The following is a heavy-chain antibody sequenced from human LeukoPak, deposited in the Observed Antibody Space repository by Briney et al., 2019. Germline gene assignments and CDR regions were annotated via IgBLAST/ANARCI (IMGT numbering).Heavy chain of an antibody. J-gene: IGHJ3*02. Sequence: GASVKVSCKASGYTFNKYGINWVRQAPGQGLEWMGWISAYNGNTNYAQKLQGRVTMTTDTSTSTAYMELRSLRSDDTAVYYCARCGSCGGDEADAFDIWGQGTMVTVSS. CDR3: ARCGSCGGDEADAFDI. D-gene: IGHD2-21*02. CDR1: GYTFNKYG. CDR2: ISAYNGNT. V-gene: IGHV1-18*01.